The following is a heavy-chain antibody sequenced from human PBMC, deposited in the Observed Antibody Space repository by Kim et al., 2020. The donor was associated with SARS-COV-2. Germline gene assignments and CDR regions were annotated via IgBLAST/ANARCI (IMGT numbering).Heavy chain of an antibody. Sequence: ASVKVSCKASGYTFSGYSMHWVRQAPGQGLEWMGRINPNSGGTNYAQKFQGRVTMTRDTSISTVYMELSRLRSDDTAVYYCARKAGRVYDVGMDVWGQGTKPTVSS. CDR2: INPNSGGT. CDR3: ARKAGRVYDVGMDV. CDR1: GYTFSGYS. V-gene: IGHV1-2*06. D-gene: IGHD6-6*01. J-gene: IGHJ6*02.